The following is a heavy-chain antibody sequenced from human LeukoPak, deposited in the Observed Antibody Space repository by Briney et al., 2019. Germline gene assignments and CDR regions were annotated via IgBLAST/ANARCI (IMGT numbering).Heavy chain of an antibody. CDR3: AKGQGITMIVVVIFDAFDI. V-gene: IGHV3-23*01. J-gene: IGHJ3*02. CDR2: ISGSGGST. CDR1: GFTFSSYS. D-gene: IGHD3-22*01. Sequence: GSLRLSCAASGFTFSSYSMSWVRQAPGKGLEWVSAISGSGGSTYYADSVKGRFTISRDNSKNTLYLQMNSLRAEGTAVYYCAKGQGITMIVVVIFDAFDIWGQGTMVTVSS.